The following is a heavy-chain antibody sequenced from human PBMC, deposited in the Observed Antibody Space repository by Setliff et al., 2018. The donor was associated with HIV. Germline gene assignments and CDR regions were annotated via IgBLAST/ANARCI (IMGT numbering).Heavy chain of an antibody. CDR2: IHYNEKT. V-gene: IGHV4-39*02. D-gene: IGHD5-12*01. CDR3: ARSTPSIGYISEH. CDR1: GGSASNSRYY. J-gene: IGHJ1*01. Sequence: SETLSLTCTVSGGSASNSRYYWAWIRQPPGKGLEYIGSIHYNEKTYYNPSLKSRVTISIDTSKNHFSLKLNSVTAADTAVYYCARSTPSIGYISEHWGQGALVTVSS.